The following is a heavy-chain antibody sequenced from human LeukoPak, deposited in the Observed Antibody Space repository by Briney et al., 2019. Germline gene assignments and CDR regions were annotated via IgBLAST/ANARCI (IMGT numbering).Heavy chain of an antibody. CDR3: AKSLLTTASGTGRAFDI. CDR1: GFTFSSYA. J-gene: IGHJ3*02. V-gene: IGHV3-23*01. CDR2: ISGSGGST. Sequence: GGSLRLSYAASGFTFSSYAMSWVRQAPGKGLEWVSAISGSGGSTYYADPVKGRFTISRDNSKNTLYLQMNSLRAEDTAEYYCAKSLLTTASGTGRAFDIWGQGTMVTVSS. D-gene: IGHD1-26*01.